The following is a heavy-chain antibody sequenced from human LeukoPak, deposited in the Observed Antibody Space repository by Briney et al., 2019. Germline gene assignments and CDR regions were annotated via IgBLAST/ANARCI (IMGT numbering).Heavy chain of an antibody. V-gene: IGHV4-39*01. CDR3: ARHEEGYSYLYYFDY. CDR2: IYYSGST. D-gene: IGHD5-18*01. J-gene: IGHJ4*02. Sequence: EXLSLTCTVSGGSISSSSYYWGWIRQPPGKGLEWIGSIYYSGSTYYNPSLKSRVTISLDTSKNQFSLKLSSVTAADTAVYYCARHEEGYSYLYYFDYWGQGTLVTVSS. CDR1: GGSISSSSYY.